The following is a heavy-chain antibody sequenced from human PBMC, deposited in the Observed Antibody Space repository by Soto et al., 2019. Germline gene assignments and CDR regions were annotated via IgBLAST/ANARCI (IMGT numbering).Heavy chain of an antibody. CDR2: IYNDGKT. CDR3: VRPLPSGQNYGMDV. D-gene: IGHD3-10*01. Sequence: EVQLVESGGGLIQPGGSLKLSCAASGLTVSNNHMSWVRQAPGKGLEWVSVIYNDGKTYYADSVKGRFTISRDTSKNTLHLQMDSLRDEDTAVYYCVRPLPSGQNYGMDVWGQGTTVTVSS. V-gene: IGHV3-53*01. CDR1: GLTVSNNH. J-gene: IGHJ6*02.